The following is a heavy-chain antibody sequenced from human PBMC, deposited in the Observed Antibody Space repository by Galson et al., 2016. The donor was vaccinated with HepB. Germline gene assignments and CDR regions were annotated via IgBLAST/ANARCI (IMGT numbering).Heavy chain of an antibody. CDR1: GGTFSSYA. J-gene: IGHJ6*02. Sequence: SVKVSCKASGGTFSSYAISWVRQAPGQGLEWMGGIIPIFGTANYAQKFQGRVTITADESTSTAYLELISLRSEDTAVYYCARGDPRIVVVPAAMFYYYYGMDVWGQGTTVTVSS. CDR3: ARGDPRIVVVPAAMFYYYYGMDV. CDR2: IIPIFGTA. V-gene: IGHV1-69*13. D-gene: IGHD2-2*01.